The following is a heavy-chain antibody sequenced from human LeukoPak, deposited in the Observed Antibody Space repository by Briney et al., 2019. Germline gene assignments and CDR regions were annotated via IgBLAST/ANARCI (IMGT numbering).Heavy chain of an antibody. J-gene: IGHJ4*02. CDR1: GGSISGYY. CDR2: IYYSGST. Sequence: SETLSLTCTVSGGSISGYYWSWIRQPPGKGLEWIGYIYYSGSTNYNPSLKSRVTISVDTSKNQFSLKLSSVTAADTAVYYCARHAAFQNYDSSGYPFFDYWGQGTLVTVSS. V-gene: IGHV4-59*08. CDR3: ARHAAFQNYDSSGYPFFDY. D-gene: IGHD3-22*01.